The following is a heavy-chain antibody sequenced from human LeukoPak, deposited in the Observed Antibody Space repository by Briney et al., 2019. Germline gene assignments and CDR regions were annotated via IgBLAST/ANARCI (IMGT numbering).Heavy chain of an antibody. CDR3: IASTITTRDF. J-gene: IGHJ4*02. D-gene: IGHD5/OR15-5a*01. Sequence: GGSLRLSCAASGFTFSNYWIQWVRQVPGEGLMWVSRINSDGITITYADSVKGRFTISRDNAKNTVCLQMNSLTAEDTAVYYCIASTITTRDFWGQGTLVTVSS. V-gene: IGHV3-74*01. CDR2: INSDGITI. CDR1: GFTFSNYW.